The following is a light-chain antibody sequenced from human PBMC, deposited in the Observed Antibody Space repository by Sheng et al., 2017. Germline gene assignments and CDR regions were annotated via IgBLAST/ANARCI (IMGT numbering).Light chain of an antibody. Sequence: DIVMTQSPLSLPVTPGEPASISCRSSQSLLHSNGYYYLDWYLQKPGQSPQLLIYWGSSRASGVPDRISGRGSGTDFTLKISRVEAEDVGVYYCMQSLQTPWTFGQGTRVEI. CDR3: MQSLQTPWT. CDR2: WGS. J-gene: IGKJ1*01. CDR1: QSLLHSNGYYY. V-gene: IGKV2-28*01.